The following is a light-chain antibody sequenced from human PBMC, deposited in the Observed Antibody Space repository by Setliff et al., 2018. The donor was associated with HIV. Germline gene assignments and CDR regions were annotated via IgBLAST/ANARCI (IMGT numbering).Light chain of an antibody. V-gene: IGLV2-14*03. CDR2: DVS. J-gene: IGLJ1*01. CDR1: SSDVGGYNY. Sequence: QSVLAQPRSVSGSPGQSVTISCTGTSSDVGGYNYVSWYQQHPGKAPKLMIYDVSKRPSGVSNRFSGSKSGNTASLTISGLQAEDEADYYCTSYTTTSTYVFGTGTKVTVL. CDR3: TSYTTTSTYV.